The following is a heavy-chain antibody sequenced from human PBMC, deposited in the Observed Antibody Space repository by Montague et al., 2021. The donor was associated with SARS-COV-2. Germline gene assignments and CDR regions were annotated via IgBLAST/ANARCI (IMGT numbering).Heavy chain of an antibody. CDR1: GFTFSNSA. J-gene: IGHJ6*02. CDR3: AKDSYYYGLGYGMDV. V-gene: IGHV3-23*01. Sequence: SRRLSFAASGFTFSNSATNWVRQAPGKGLEWVSGSSGSDGGTHYADSVKGRFTISRDNSKNVLYLQMNSLRAEDTALYYCAKDSYYYGLGYGMDVWGQGTTVTVSS. D-gene: IGHD3-10*01. CDR2: SSGSDGGT.